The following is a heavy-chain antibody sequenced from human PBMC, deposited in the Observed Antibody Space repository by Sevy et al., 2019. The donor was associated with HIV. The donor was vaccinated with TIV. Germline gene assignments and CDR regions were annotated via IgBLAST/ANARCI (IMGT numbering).Heavy chain of an antibody. Sequence: GGSLRLSCAASGFTFSSYGMHWVRQAPGKGLEWVAVISYDGSNKYYADSVKGRLTISRDNSKNTLYLQMNSLRAEDTAVYYCAKGMYYYDSSGQDGMDVWGQGTTVTVSS. D-gene: IGHD3-22*01. J-gene: IGHJ6*02. CDR3: AKGMYYYDSSGQDGMDV. V-gene: IGHV3-30*18. CDR1: GFTFSSYG. CDR2: ISYDGSNK.